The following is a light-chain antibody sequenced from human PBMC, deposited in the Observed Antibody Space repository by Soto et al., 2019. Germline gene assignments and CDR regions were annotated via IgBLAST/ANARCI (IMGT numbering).Light chain of an antibody. CDR2: DAS. V-gene: IGKV3D-15*01. J-gene: IGKJ1*01. CDR1: QSFISY. Sequence: EIVLTQSPGTLSLSAGERATLSCRASQSFISYLSWYQHKPGQAPRLLIYDASNRAAGSPARFSGSGSGTEFTLSIGSLQSEDFAVYYCQQYNDWPPTFGQGTKVDIK. CDR3: QQYNDWPPT.